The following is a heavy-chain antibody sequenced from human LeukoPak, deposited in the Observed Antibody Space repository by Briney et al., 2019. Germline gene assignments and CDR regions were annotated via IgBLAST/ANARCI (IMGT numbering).Heavy chain of an antibody. D-gene: IGHD5-18*01. CDR3: AGGYGNWFDP. CDR2: IWFDGNSK. Sequence: GGSLRLSCAASGFTFSSYGMHWVRQAPGKGREWVAVIWFDGNSKYYGDSVKGRFAISRDNSNNTVYLQMNTLRGEDTAVYYCAGGYGNWFDPWGQGILVTVSS. J-gene: IGHJ5*02. CDR1: GFTFSSYG. V-gene: IGHV3-33*08.